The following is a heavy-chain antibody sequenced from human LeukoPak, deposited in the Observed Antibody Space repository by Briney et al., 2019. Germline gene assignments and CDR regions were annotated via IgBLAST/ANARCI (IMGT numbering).Heavy chain of an antibody. CDR1: GLTFSSYA. V-gene: IGHV3-30-3*01. CDR3: ARDGEMAKGPLDY. Sequence: PGGSLRLSCAASGLTFSSYAMHWVRQAPGKGLEWVAVISYDGSNKYYADSVKGRFTISRDNSRNTLYLQMNSLRAEDTAVYYCARDGEMAKGPLDYWGQGTLVTVSS. J-gene: IGHJ4*02. D-gene: IGHD3-10*01. CDR2: ISYDGSNK.